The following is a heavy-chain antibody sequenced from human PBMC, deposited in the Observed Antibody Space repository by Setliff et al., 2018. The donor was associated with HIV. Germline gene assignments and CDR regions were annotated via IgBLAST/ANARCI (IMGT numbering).Heavy chain of an antibody. J-gene: IGHJ4*02. CDR2: IDWDDAK. V-gene: IGHV2-70*11. CDR1: GFSLSPRGMS. D-gene: IGHD3-10*01. CDR3: ARGSESLTYFDN. Sequence: VSGPTLVNPTQTRTLTCTFSGFSLSPRGMSLSWIRQPPGKALEWLARIDWDDAKYYSTSLKTRLTISKDTSKNQVVLTMTNMDPVDTATYYCARGSESLTYFDNLGPGTLVTVSS.